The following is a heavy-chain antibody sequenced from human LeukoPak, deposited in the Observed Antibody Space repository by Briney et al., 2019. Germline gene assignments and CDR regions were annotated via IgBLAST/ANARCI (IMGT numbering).Heavy chain of an antibody. CDR3: ARAQMGTPTDC. J-gene: IGHJ4*02. CDR2: FTADGSST. D-gene: IGHD1-14*01. CDR1: GFTLSDYA. V-gene: IGHV3-74*01. Sequence: GGSLRLSCAASGFTLSDYAMYWVRQARGKGLVWVSRFTADGSSTIYADSVMGRFTVSRDIAKNTLYLQMYSLRAEDTAVYYCARAQMGTPTDCWGQGTLVTVSS.